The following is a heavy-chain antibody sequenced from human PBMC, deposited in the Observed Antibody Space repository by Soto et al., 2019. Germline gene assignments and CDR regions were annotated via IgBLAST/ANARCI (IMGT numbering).Heavy chain of an antibody. CDR3: ARRWFGELFEDY. D-gene: IGHD3-10*01. CDR1: GYTFSDYY. Sequence: GASVKVSCKASGYTFSDYYMHWVRQAPGQGLEWMGWINLKSGATNYAQKFQGRVTMTRDTSISTAYLELSRPRSDDTAVYYCARRWFGELFEDYWG. CDR2: INLKSGAT. J-gene: IGHJ4*01. V-gene: IGHV1-2*02.